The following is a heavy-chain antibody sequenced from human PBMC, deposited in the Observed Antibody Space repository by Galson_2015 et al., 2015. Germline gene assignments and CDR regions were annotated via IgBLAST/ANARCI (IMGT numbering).Heavy chain of an antibody. D-gene: IGHD3-10*01. CDR1: GFTFSSYW. CDR2: IKQDGSEK. Sequence: SLRLSCAASGFTFSSYWMSWVRQAPGKGLEWVANIKQDGSEKYYVDSVKGRFTISRDNAKNSLYLQMNSLRAEDTAVYYCASGYYYGSGGVGDYWGQGTLVTVSS. V-gene: IGHV3-7*01. CDR3: ASGYYYGSGGVGDY. J-gene: IGHJ4*02.